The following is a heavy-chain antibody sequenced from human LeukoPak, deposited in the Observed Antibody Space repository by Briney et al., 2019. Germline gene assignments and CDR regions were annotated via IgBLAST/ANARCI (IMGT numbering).Heavy chain of an antibody. D-gene: IGHD4/OR15-4a*01. CDR3: ARGPNRLMDY. J-gene: IGHJ4*02. V-gene: IGHV3-21*01. CDR1: GFTFSSYS. Sequence: PGGSLRLSCAASGFTFSSYSMNRVRQAPGKGLEWVSSISSSSSYIYYADSVKGRFTISRDNAKNSLYLQMNSLRAEDTAVYYCARGPNRLMDYWGQGTLVTVSS. CDR2: ISSSSSYI.